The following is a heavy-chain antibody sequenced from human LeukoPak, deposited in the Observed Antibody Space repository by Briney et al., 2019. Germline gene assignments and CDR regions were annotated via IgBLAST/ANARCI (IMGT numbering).Heavy chain of an antibody. CDR2: FDPEDGET. D-gene: IGHD2-2*01. CDR3: ATVLFPAAMVNYYYGMDV. V-gene: IGHV1-24*01. Sequence: ASVKVSCKASGYTFTSYDINWVRQATGQGLEWMGGFDPEDGETIYAQKFQGRVTMTEDTSTDTAYMELSSLRSGDTAVYYCATVLFPAAMVNYYYGMDVWGQGTTVTVSS. CDR1: GYTFTSYD. J-gene: IGHJ6*02.